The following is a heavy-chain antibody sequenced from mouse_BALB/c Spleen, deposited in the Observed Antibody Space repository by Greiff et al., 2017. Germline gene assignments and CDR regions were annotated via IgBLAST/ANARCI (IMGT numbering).Heavy chain of an antibody. V-gene: IGHV3-2*02. CDR2: ISYSGST. CDR1: GYSITSDYA. Sequence: VQLKESGPGLVKPSQSLSLTCTVTGYSITSDYAWNWIRQFPGNKLEWMGYISYSGSTSYNPSLKSRISITRDTSKNQFFLQLNSVTTEDTATYYCASDGYFDVWGAGTTVTVSS. J-gene: IGHJ1*01. CDR3: ASDGYFDV.